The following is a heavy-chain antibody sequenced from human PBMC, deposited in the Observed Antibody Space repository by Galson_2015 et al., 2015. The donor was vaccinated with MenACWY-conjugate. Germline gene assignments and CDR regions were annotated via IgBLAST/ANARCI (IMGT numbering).Heavy chain of an antibody. D-gene: IGHD2-2*01. V-gene: IGHV3-49*03. CDR1: GFAFGDYL. J-gene: IGHJ4*02. CDR3: SITDNRYCSRTICHFDH. Sequence: SLRLSCATSGFAFGDYLMGWFRQAPGKGLEWVGYIQSKNYGASTQYAASVECRFTISRADSRSITYLQMNRLQTEDTAVYYCSITDNRYCSRTICHFDHWGQGSLVTVSS. CDR2: IQSKNYGAST.